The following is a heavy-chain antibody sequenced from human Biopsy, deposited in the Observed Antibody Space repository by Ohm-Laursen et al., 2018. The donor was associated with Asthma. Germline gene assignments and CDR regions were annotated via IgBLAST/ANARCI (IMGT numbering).Heavy chain of an antibody. J-gene: IGHJ6*02. CDR2: IIPIFGTA. CDR3: ARDPHNSYLASLRTKFNYYYYGMDV. CDR1: GGTFSSYA. Sequence: SVKVSCKASGGTFSSYAISWVRQAPGQGLEWMGGIIPIFGTANYAQKFQGRVTITADESTSTAYMELSSLRSEDTAVYHCARDPHNSYLASLRTKFNYYYYGMDVWGQGTTVTVSS. V-gene: IGHV1-69*13. D-gene: IGHD1-7*01.